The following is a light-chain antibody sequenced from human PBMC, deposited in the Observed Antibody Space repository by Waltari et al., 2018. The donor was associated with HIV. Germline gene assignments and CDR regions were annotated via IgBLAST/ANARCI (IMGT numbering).Light chain of an antibody. Sequence: SFDLTQPPSVSVSSGQTPTAPRPGFILRHHPLSWYQQRSGQSPVLAIYQDTKRPPGIPERFFGSTTENTATLTIYETQPLDEAHYSCQAWDSGTIVFGGGTNLTVL. CDR3: QAWDSGTIV. CDR2: QDT. CDR1: ILRHHP. V-gene: IGLV3-1*01. J-gene: IGLJ3*02.